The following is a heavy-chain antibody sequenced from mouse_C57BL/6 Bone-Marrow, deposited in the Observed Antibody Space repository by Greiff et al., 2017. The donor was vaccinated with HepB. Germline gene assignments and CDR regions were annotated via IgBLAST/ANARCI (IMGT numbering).Heavy chain of an antibody. V-gene: IGHV1-74*01. CDR3: AIIPPYSNYGGY. D-gene: IGHD2-5*01. CDR2: IHPSDSDT. Sequence: QVHVKQPGAELVKPGASVKVSCKASGYTFTSYWMHWVKQRPGQGLEWIGRIHPSDSDTNYNQKFKGKATLTVDKSSSTAYMQLSSLTSEDSAVYYCAIIPPYSNYGGYWGQGTTLTVSS. J-gene: IGHJ2*01. CDR1: GYTFTSYW.